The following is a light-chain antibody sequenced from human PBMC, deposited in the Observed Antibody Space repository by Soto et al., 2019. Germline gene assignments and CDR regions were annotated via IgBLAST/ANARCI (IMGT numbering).Light chain of an antibody. CDR1: QDIKNY. J-gene: IGKJ4*01. V-gene: IGKV1-16*02. Sequence: ITQSPSSLAASTRDRGPIPCLASQDIKNYLAWFQQKPGKAPKSLIFAASSLQSGVTSKFIGTGSGTDFTLTISSLQEEDVATYFCQQYHSYTLTFGGGTKVDIK. CDR2: AAS. CDR3: QQYHSYTLT.